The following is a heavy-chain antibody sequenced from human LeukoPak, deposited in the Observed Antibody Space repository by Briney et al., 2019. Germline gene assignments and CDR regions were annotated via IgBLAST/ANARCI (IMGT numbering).Heavy chain of an antibody. V-gene: IGHV3-48*04. CDR3: ASQTTTLDY. Sequence: GGSLRLSCAASGFTFSSYSMNWVRQAPGKGLEWVSYISSSSSTIYYADSVKGRFTISRDNAKNSLYLQMNSLRAEDTAVYYCASQTTTLDYWGQGTLVTVSS. CDR1: GFTFSSYS. CDR2: ISSSSSTI. D-gene: IGHD1-7*01. J-gene: IGHJ4*02.